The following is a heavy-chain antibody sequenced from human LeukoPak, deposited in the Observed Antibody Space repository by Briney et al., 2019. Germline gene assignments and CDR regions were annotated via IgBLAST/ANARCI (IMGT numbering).Heavy chain of an antibody. CDR1: GGHISSYY. D-gene: IGHD5-18*01. Sequence: SDTLSLTCTVSGGHISSYYRRWIRQPPGKGLEWIGYIYYSGSTNYNPSLKSRVTISVDTSKNQFSLKLSSVTAADTAVYYCARGYSSGPYYFDYWGQGTLVTVSS. J-gene: IGHJ4*02. V-gene: IGHV4-59*07. CDR3: ARGYSSGPYYFDY. CDR2: IYYSGST.